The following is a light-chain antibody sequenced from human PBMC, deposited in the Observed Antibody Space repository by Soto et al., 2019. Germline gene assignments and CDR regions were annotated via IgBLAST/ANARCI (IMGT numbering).Light chain of an antibody. CDR2: EVS. CDR3: SAKTSSSSAFV. CDR1: TSDVGAYNY. V-gene: IGLV2-14*01. Sequence: QSVLTQPASVSGSPGQSITISCTGSTSDVGAYNYVSWYKHHPGQAPQLMIYEVSNRPSGVPNRFSGSKSGNTASLTITGLQADDEGDYYCSAKTSSSSAFVFGTGTKLTVL. J-gene: IGLJ1*01.